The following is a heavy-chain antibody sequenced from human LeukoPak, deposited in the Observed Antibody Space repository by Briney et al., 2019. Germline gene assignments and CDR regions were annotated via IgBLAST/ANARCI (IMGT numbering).Heavy chain of an antibody. CDR2: ISYDGSNK. D-gene: IGHD5-18*01. CDR1: GFTFSSYG. CDR3: AKFPPVDTAMVTDY. J-gene: IGHJ4*02. Sequence: GGSLRLSCAASGFTFSSYGMHWVRQAPGKGLEWVAVISYDGSNKYYADSVKGRFTISRENSKNTLYLQMNSLRAEDTAVYYCAKFPPVDTAMVTDYWGQGTLVTVSS. V-gene: IGHV3-30*18.